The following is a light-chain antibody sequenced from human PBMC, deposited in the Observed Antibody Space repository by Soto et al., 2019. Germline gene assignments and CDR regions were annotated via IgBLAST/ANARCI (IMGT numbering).Light chain of an antibody. CDR2: GAS. CDR3: QQYDNSPPYS. CDR1: QSISSTY. V-gene: IGKV3-20*01. J-gene: IGKJ2*03. Sequence: DIVLTQSPGTLSLSPGERATLSCRASQSISSTYLAWYQQKPGQAPRLLIYGASSRATGIPDRFSGSGSGTDFTLTISRLEPEDFAVYYCQQYDNSPPYSFGQGTKLEIK.